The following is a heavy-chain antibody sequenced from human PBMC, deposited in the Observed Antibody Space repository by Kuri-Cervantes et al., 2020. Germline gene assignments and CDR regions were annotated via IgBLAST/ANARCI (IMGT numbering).Heavy chain of an antibody. CDR3: ARTYVIMGGYYFDY. V-gene: IGHV2-5*08. CDR1: GFSLSTSGMC. CDR2: IYWDDDK. J-gene: IGHJ4*02. D-gene: IGHD3-16*02. Sequence: SCPTLVKPTQTLTLTCTFSGFSLSTSGMCVSWVRQPPGKALEWLALIYWDDDKRYSPSLKSRLTITKDTSKNQVVLTMTNMDPVDTATYYCARTYVIMGGYYFDYWGQGTLVTVSS.